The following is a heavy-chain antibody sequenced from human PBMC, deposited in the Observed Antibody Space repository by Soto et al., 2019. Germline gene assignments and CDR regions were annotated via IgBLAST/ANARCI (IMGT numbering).Heavy chain of an antibody. V-gene: IGHV1-18*01. CDR2: IATYNSNR. CDR3: ARVVRGVVNWFDP. Sequence: HLVQSGPEVKKPGASITVSCKTSGDTFTNFCLSWVRQAPGQGLESLGWIATYNSNRNYAQKFQGRLTLTTDTSTSTAYMELKNLGYDDTAVYYCARVVRGVVNWFDPWGQGTLVTVSS. D-gene: IGHD3-10*01. CDR1: GDTFTNFC. J-gene: IGHJ5*02.